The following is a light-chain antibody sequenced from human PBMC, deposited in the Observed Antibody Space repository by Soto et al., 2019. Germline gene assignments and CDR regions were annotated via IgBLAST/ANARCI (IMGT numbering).Light chain of an antibody. V-gene: IGKV1-5*03. CDR1: QTISSS. CDR3: QQDDSYSPYT. Sequence: DIQMTQFPPTLSASIGDRVTITCRASQTISSSLAWYQQKPGKAPKLLIYKASTLETGVPSRFSGSGSGTEFTLTLSSLQPDDFATYYCQQDDSYSPYTFGQGTRLEIK. CDR2: KAS. J-gene: IGKJ2*01.